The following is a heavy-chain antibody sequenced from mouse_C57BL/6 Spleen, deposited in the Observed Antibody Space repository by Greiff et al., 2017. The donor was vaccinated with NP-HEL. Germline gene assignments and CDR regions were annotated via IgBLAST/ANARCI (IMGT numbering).Heavy chain of an antibody. CDR2: IYPRSGNT. Sequence: VQLQQSGAELARPGASVKLSCKASGYTFTSYGISWVKQRTGQGLEWIGEIYPRSGNTYYNEKFKGKATLTADNSSSPAYMALRSLTSEDSAVYFCERGTGYWYFDVWGTGTTVTVSS. J-gene: IGHJ1*03. V-gene: IGHV1-81*01. CDR3: ERGTGYWYFDV. CDR1: GYTFTSYG. D-gene: IGHD4-1*01.